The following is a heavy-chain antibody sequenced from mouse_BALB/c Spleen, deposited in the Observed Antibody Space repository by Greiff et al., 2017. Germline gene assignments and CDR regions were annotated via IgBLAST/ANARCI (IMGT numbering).Heavy chain of an antibody. CDR2: ISSGGGST. D-gene: IGHD1-2*01. CDR3: ARRSYGSWFAY. J-gene: IGHJ3*01. Sequence: EVQLVESGGGLVKPGGSLKLSCAASGFAFSSYDMSWVRQTPEKRLEWVAYISSGGGSTYYPDTVKGRFTISRDNAKNTLYLQMSSLKSEDTAMYYCARRSYGSWFAYWGQGTLVTVSA. V-gene: IGHV5-12-1*01. CDR1: GFAFSSYD.